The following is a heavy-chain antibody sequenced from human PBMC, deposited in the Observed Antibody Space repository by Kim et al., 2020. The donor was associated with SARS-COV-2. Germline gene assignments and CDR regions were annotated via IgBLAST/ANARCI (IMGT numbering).Heavy chain of an antibody. V-gene: IGHV3-23*01. J-gene: IGHJ4*02. CDR3: AKGPYDSSGYYGDADY. Sequence: SVKGRFTISRDNSKNTLYLQMNSLRAEDTAVYYCAKGPYDSSGYYGDADYWGQGTLVTVSS. D-gene: IGHD3-22*01.